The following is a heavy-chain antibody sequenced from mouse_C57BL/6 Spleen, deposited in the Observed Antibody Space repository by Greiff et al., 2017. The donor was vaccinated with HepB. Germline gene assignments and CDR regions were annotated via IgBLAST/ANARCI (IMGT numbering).Heavy chain of an antibody. CDR1: GFTFTDYY. D-gene: IGHD2-5*01. CDR2: VYPYNGGT. J-gene: IGHJ4*01. V-gene: IGHV1-36*01. CDR3: ASSEYSNFYYYAMDY. Sequence: EVQLQQSGPVLVKPGPSVKISCKASGFTFTDYYMHWVKQSHGKSLEWIGLVYPYNGGTIYNQKFKGKSTLTVDTSSSPAYMELKSLISGDSAVYYCASSEYSNFYYYAMDYWGQGTSVTVSS.